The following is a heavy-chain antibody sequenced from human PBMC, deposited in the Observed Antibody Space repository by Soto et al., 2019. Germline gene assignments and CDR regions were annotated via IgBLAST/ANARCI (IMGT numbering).Heavy chain of an antibody. J-gene: IGHJ6*02. CDR2: INHSGST. Sequence: QVQLQQWGAGLLKPSETLSLTCAVYGGSFSGYYWGWIRQPPGKGLEWIGEINHSGSTNYNPSLKSRVTISLDTSKNQFSLTLSSVTAADTAVYYCARTRKHPGYYYYGMDVWGQGTTVTVSS. V-gene: IGHV4-34*01. CDR1: GGSFSGYY. CDR3: ARTRKHPGYYYYGMDV.